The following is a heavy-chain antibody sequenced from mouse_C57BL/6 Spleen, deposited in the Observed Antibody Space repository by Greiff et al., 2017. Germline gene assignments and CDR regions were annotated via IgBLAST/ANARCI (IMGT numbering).Heavy chain of an antibody. CDR3: AKNYYGSSPDWYIDV. D-gene: IGHD1-1*01. CDR2: IWRGGST. Sequence: QVQLKESGPGLVQPSQSLSITCTVSGFSLTSYGVHWVRQSPGKGLEWLGVIWRGGSTDYNAAFMSRLSITKDNSKSQVFFKRNSLQADDTAIYYGAKNYYGSSPDWYIDVWGTGTSVTVSS. V-gene: IGHV2-5*01. J-gene: IGHJ1*03. CDR1: GFSLTSYG.